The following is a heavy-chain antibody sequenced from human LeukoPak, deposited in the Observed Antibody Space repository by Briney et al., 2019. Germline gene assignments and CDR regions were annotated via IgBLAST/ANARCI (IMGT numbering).Heavy chain of an antibody. V-gene: IGHV3-23*01. CDR2: INGGGNTT. D-gene: IGHD6-19*01. CDR1: GFAFSTFA. CDR3: TKELHVAVAVADYYYFYMDV. Sequence: GGSLRLFCAASGFAFSTFAMGWVRQSPGKGLGWLSTINGGGNTTFYADSVKGRFTISRDNSKNTLYLHMDSLRPDDTAIYYCTKELHVAVAVADYYYFYMDVWGRGTAVTVSS. J-gene: IGHJ6*03.